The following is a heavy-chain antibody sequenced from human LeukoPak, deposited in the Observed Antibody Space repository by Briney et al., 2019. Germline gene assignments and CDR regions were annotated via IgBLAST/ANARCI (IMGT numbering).Heavy chain of an antibody. V-gene: IGHV3-30*18. D-gene: IGHD6-13*01. CDR1: GFIFSSYA. Sequence: PGRSLRLSCAASGFIFSSYAMHWVRQAPGKGLEWVAVISYDGSNKYYADSVKGRFTISRDNSKNTLYLQMNSLRAEDTAVYHCAKDQQLTLYYYNGVDVWGQGTTVTVSS. CDR2: ISYDGSNK. CDR3: AKDQQLTLYYYNGVDV. J-gene: IGHJ6*02.